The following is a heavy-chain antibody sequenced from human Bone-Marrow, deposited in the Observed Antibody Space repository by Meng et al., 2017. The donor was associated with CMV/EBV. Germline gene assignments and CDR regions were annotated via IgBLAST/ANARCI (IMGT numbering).Heavy chain of an antibody. CDR3: ARHECSKSSCYDY. V-gene: IGHV3-7*01. J-gene: IGHJ4*02. CDR1: GFTFSSYS. CDR2: INQDGSDK. Sequence: GGSLRLSCAASGFTFSSYSMNWVRQAPEEGLEWVAIINQDGSDKYYVDSVKGRFTVSRDNAKNSLYLQMNRLRGEDTAVYYCARHECSKSSCYDYWGQGSLVTVSS. D-gene: IGHD2-2*01.